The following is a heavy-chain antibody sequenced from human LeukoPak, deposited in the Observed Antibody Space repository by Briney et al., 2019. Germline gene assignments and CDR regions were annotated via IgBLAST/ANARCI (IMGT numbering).Heavy chain of an antibody. CDR2: LSYDGSNK. Sequence: PGGSLRLLWAASGFTFSSYGMHWVRQAPGKGLEGVAVLSYDGSNKYYADSVKGRFTISRDNSKNTLYLQMNSLRAEDTAVYYCAKVAVSDYYYYYGMDVWGQGTTVTVSS. CDR1: GFTFSSYG. V-gene: IGHV3-30*18. D-gene: IGHD2-21*01. CDR3: AKVAVSDYYYYYGMDV. J-gene: IGHJ6*02.